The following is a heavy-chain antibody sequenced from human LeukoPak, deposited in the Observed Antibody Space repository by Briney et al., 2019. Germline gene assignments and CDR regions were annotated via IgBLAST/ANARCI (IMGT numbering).Heavy chain of an antibody. CDR1: GGSISSYY. CDR3: ASSCSGGSCYSIAYGAFDI. D-gene: IGHD2-15*01. CDR2: IYYSGST. Sequence: SETLSLTCTVSGGSISSYYWSWIRQPPGKGLEWIGYIYYSGSTYYNPSLKSRVTISVDTSKNQFSLKLSSVTAADTAVYYCASSCSGGSCYSIAYGAFDIWGQGTMVTVSS. V-gene: IGHV4-59*01. J-gene: IGHJ3*02.